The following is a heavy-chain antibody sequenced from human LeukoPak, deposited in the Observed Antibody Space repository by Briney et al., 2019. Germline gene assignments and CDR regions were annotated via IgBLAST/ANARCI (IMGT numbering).Heavy chain of an antibody. CDR3: AKHSSGWSGSYGFDY. D-gene: IGHD6-19*01. V-gene: IGHV3-23*01. CDR2: ISGSGGST. Sequence: PGGSLRLSCAASGFTFSSYAMSWVRQAPGKGLEWVSAISGSGGSTYYADSVKGWFTISRDNSKNTLYLQMNSLRAEDTAVYYCAKHSSGWSGSYGFDYWGQGTLVTVSS. J-gene: IGHJ4*02. CDR1: GFTFSSYA.